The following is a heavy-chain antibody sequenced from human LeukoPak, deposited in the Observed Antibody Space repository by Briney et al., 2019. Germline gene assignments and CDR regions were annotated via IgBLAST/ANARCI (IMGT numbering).Heavy chain of an antibody. CDR1: GFTFDDYG. V-gene: IGHV3-53*01. D-gene: IGHD3-9*01. CDR2: IYSGGST. Sequence: GGSLRLSCAASGFTFDDYGLSWVRQVPGRGLEWVSVIYSGGSTYYADSVKGRFTISRDNSKNTLYLQMNSLRAEDTAVYYCARGPKYYDILTGHYILWYWGQGTLVTVSS. J-gene: IGHJ4*02. CDR3: ARGPKYYDILTGHYILWY.